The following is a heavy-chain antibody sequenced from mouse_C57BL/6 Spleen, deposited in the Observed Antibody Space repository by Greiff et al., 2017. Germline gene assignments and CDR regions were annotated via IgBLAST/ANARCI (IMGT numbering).Heavy chain of an antibody. CDR3: ARQGDVGFDY. J-gene: IGHJ2*01. CDR1: GFTFSSYT. Sequence: DVKLVESGGGLVKPGGSLKLSCAASGFTFSSYTMSWVRQTPEKRLAWVATISGGGGNTYYPDSVKGRFTISRDNAKNTLYLQMSSLRSEDTALYYCARQGDVGFDYWGQGTTLTVSS. CDR2: ISGGGGNT. V-gene: IGHV5-9*01. D-gene: IGHD3-3*01.